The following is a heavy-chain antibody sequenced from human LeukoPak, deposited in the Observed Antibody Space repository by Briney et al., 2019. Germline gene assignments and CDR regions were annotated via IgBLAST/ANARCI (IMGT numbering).Heavy chain of an antibody. D-gene: IGHD4-17*01. V-gene: IGHV3-53*01. CDR2: IYSGGST. CDR1: GFTVGSNY. Sequence: GGSLRLSCAASGFTVGSNYMSWVRQAPGKGLEWVSVIYSGGSTYYADSVKGRFTISRDNSKNTLYLQMNSLRAEDTAVYYCARGDGDRTDAFDIWGQGTMVTVSS. J-gene: IGHJ3*02. CDR3: ARGDGDRTDAFDI.